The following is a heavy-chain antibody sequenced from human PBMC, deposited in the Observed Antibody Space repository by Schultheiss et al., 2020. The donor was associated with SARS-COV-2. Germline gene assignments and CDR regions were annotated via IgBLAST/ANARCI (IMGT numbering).Heavy chain of an antibody. Sequence: SQTLSLTCTVSGGSISSSSYYWGWIRQPPGKGLEWIGYIYYSGSTNYNPSLKSRVTISVDTSKNQFSLKLSSVTAADTAVYYCARDWGGYYFDCWGQGTLVTVSS. CDR2: IYYSGST. V-gene: IGHV4-61*05. D-gene: IGHD2-21*01. CDR1: GGSISSSSYY. J-gene: IGHJ4*02. CDR3: ARDWGGYYFDC.